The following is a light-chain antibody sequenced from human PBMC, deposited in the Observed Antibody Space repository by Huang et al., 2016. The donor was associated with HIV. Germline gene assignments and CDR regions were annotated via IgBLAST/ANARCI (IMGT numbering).Light chain of an antibody. CDR2: GAS. CDR3: QQLNTFPLT. J-gene: IGKJ4*01. CDR1: QDIGTY. V-gene: IGKV1-9*01. Sequence: IQLTQSPSSLSASVGDRVTITCRARQDIGTYLAWYQQKPGRAPTVLFDGASRLQSGVTSRFSGSGSGTQFTLTISSLQPEDFAMYYCQQLNTFPLTFGGGTKVEF.